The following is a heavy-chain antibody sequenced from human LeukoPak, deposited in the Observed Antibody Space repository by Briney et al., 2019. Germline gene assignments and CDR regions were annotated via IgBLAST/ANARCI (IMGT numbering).Heavy chain of an antibody. CDR1: GFTFSSYW. CDR2: IKPDGTAT. D-gene: IGHD1-26*01. Sequence: GGSLRLSCAASGFTFSSYWMSWVRQAPGKGLVWVSEIKPDGTATSHADSVKGRFTTSRDNAKNTLYLQMNSLRAEDTAVYYCTRDAMGATPIDHWGQGTLVTVSS. J-gene: IGHJ4*02. CDR3: TRDAMGATPIDH. V-gene: IGHV3-74*01.